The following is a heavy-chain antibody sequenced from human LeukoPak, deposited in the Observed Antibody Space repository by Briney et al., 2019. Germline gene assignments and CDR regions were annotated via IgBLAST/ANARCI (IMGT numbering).Heavy chain of an antibody. CDR2: IWYDGSNK. J-gene: IGHJ6*02. Sequence: GGSLRLSCAASGFTFSSYGMHWVRQAPGKGLEWVAVIWYDGSNKYYADSVKGRFTISRDNSKNTLYLQMNSLRAEDTAVYYCARGPGKAADDVWRHGNYGIDVWGQGTTVTVSS. CDR3: ARGPGKAADDVWRHGNYGIDV. V-gene: IGHV3-33*01. CDR1: GFTFSSYG. D-gene: IGHD6-13*01.